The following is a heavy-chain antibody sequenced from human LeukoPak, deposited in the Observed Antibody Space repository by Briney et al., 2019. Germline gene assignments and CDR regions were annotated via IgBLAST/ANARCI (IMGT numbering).Heavy chain of an antibody. D-gene: IGHD3-10*01. V-gene: IGHV3-9*01. Sequence: GGSLRLSCAASGFTFDDYAMHWVRQAPGKGLEWVSGISWNSGSIGYADSVKGRFTISRDNAKNSLYLQMNSLRAEDTALYYCAKDQNYGSGSYYNGFDYWGQGTLVTVSS. CDR3: AKDQNYGSGSYYNGFDY. J-gene: IGHJ4*02. CDR2: ISWNSGSI. CDR1: GFTFDDYA.